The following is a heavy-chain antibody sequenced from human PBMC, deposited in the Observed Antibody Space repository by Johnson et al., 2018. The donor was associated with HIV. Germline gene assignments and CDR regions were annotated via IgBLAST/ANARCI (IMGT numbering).Heavy chain of an antibody. CDR1: GFTFSSYP. CDR2: ISYDGSNK. CDR3: ARSDYDSSGYYAFDI. J-gene: IGHJ3*02. D-gene: IGHD3-22*01. V-gene: IGHV3-30*04. Sequence: QVQLVESGGGVVQPGRSPRLACAASGFTFSSYPMHWVRQAPGKGLEWVAVISYDGSNKYYADSVKGRFTISRDNSKNTLYLQMNSLRAEDTAVYYCARSDYDSSGYYAFDIWGQGTMVTVSS.